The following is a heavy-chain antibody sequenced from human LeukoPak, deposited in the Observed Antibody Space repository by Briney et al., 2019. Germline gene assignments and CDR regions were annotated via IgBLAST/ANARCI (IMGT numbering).Heavy chain of an antibody. V-gene: IGHV4-34*01. Sequence: PSETLSLTCAVYGGSFSGYYWSWIRQPPGKGLEWIGEINHSGSTNYNPSLKSRVTISVDTSKNQFSLKLSSVTAADTAVYYCARDGEALRRFDYWGQGTLVTVPS. D-gene: IGHD3-10*01. CDR1: GGSFSGYY. J-gene: IGHJ4*02. CDR3: ARDGEALRRFDY. CDR2: INHSGST.